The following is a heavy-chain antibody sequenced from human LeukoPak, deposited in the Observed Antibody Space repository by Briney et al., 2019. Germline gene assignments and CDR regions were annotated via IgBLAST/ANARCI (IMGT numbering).Heavy chain of an antibody. V-gene: IGHV4-4*09. CDR1: GGSISSYY. CDR3: ARDGGSGSYGVSSDY. Sequence: SETLSLTCTVSGGSISSYYWSWIRQPPGKGLEWIGYIYTSGSTNYNPSLKSRVTISVDTSKNQFSLKLSSVTAADTAVDYCARDGGSGSYGVSSDYWGQGTLVTVSS. D-gene: IGHD3-10*01. CDR2: IYTSGST. J-gene: IGHJ4*02.